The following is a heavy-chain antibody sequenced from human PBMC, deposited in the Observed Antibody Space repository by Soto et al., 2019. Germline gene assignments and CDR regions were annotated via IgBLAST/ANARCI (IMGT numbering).Heavy chain of an antibody. CDR3: AREYSLAVLAPGY. Sequence: PSETLSLTCTVSGGSISGYYWSWIRQPPGKGLEWIGYIYYSGSTNYSPSLKSRFSISSDNSKNTSYLKMSSLRLEDTAVYYCAREYSLAVLAPGYWGQGILVTVSS. V-gene: IGHV4-59*01. CDR1: GGSISGYY. J-gene: IGHJ4*02. D-gene: IGHD2-8*02. CDR2: IYYSGST.